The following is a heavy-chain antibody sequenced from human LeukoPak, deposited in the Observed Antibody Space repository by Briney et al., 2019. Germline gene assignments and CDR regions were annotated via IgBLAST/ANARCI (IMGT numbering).Heavy chain of an antibody. D-gene: IGHD3-22*01. Sequence: SETLSLTCTVSGYSISSGYYWGWIRQPPGKGLEWIGSIYHSGSTYYNPSLKSQVTISVDTSKNQFSLKLSSVTAADTAVYYCARVSLNYYDSSGPDYWGQGTLVTVSS. CDR2: IYHSGST. CDR3: ARVSLNYYDSSGPDY. V-gene: IGHV4-38-2*02. CDR1: GYSISSGYY. J-gene: IGHJ4*02.